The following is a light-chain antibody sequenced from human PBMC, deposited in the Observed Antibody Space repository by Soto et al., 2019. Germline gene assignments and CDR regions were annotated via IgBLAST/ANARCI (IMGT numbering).Light chain of an antibody. J-gene: IGKJ4*01. CDR3: QQYGSVPLT. CDR1: ESVSTNY. V-gene: IGKV3-20*01. CDR2: GAS. Sequence: EIVLTQSPGTLSLSPGERATLSCRASESVSTNYLAWYQQKPGQAPRLLISGASSRATGIPDRFSGSGSGADLTLTINRLAPEDFAVYYCQQYGSVPLTFGGGTKVEIK.